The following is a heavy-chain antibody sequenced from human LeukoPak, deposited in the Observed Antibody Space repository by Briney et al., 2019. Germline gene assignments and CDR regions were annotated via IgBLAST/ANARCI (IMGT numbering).Heavy chain of an antibody. J-gene: IGHJ4*02. CDR2: IIPILGIA. D-gene: IGHD1-26*01. CDR3: ARDRSGSCPPGFDY. Sequence: SVKVSCKASGGTFSSYAITWVRQAPGQGLEWMGRIIPILGIANYAQKFQGRVTITADKSTSTAYMELSNLRSEDTAVYYCARDRSGSCPPGFDYWGQGTLVTVSS. V-gene: IGHV1-69*04. CDR1: GGTFSSYA.